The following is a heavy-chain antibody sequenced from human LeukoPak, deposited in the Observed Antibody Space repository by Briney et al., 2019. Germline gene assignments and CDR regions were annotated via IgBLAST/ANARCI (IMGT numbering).Heavy chain of an antibody. Sequence: PGGSLRLSCAASGFTFSNYGMHWVRQAPGKGLEWVAIIRYDGSNKYYVDSMMGRFTISRDNSKSTLYLQMNSLSAEDTAVYYCAKERAQYTYGPYYFDYWGQGTLVTVSS. CDR1: GFTFSNYG. CDR3: AKERAQYTYGPYYFDY. CDR2: IRYDGSNK. J-gene: IGHJ4*02. D-gene: IGHD5-18*01. V-gene: IGHV3-30*02.